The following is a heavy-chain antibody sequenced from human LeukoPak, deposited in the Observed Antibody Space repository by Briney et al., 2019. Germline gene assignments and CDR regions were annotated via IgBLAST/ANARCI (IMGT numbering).Heavy chain of an antibody. V-gene: IGHV1-8*02. J-gene: IGHJ5*02. D-gene: IGHD3-10*01. Sequence: GASVKVSCKASGYSFTSYGINWVRQAPGQGLEWMGWMNPKSGNTGYGQKFQGRVTMTRVTSITTAYMELRSLRSDDTAVYYCTKASLAFGTKYDPWGQGTLVTVSS. CDR2: MNPKSGNT. CDR1: GYSFTSYG. CDR3: TKASLAFGTKYDP.